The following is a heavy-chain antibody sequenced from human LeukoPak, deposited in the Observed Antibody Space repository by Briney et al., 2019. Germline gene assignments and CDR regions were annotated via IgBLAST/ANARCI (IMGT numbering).Heavy chain of an antibody. CDR1: GFTFSSYS. J-gene: IGHJ4*02. CDR2: ISSSSSTI. CDR3: ARAPGRSWPHLFDY. Sequence: PGGSLRLSCAASGFTFSSYSMNWVRQAPGKGLEWVSYISSSSSTIYYADSVKGRFTISRDNAKNSLYLQMNSLRAEDTAVYYCARAPGRSWPHLFDYWGQGTLVTVYS. V-gene: IGHV3-48*01. D-gene: IGHD6-13*01.